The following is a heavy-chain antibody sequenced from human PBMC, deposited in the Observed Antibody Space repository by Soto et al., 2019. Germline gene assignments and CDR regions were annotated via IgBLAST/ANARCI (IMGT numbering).Heavy chain of an antibody. CDR3: ARDRDGDEDFVS. V-gene: IGHV3-48*02. Sequence: PGGSLRLSCAASGFTFSTYDMNWVRQAPGKGLEWISFISGTSPTTSYADSVRGRFTISRDDARNSLYLQMNSLRDDDTAVYYCARDRDGDEDFVSWGQGTLVTVSS. J-gene: IGHJ4*02. D-gene: IGHD2-15*01. CDR1: GFTFSTYD. CDR2: ISGTSPTT.